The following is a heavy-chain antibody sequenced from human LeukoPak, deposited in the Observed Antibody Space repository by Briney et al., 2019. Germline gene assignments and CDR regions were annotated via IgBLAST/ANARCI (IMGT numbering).Heavy chain of an antibody. Sequence: GGSLRLSCAASGFTFSTFWIHWVRQAPGKGLVWVSGINGDGSSTTYADSVKGRFTISRDNAKNTLYLQMNNLRAEDTAVYYCARGRYYGMDVWGQGTTVTVSS. CDR3: ARGRYYGMDV. V-gene: IGHV3-74*03. CDR1: GFTFSTFW. J-gene: IGHJ6*02. CDR2: INGDGSST.